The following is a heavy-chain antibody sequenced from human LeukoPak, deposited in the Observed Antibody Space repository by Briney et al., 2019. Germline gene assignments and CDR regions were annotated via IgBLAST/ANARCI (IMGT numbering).Heavy chain of an antibody. V-gene: IGHV4-59*01. CDR2: IYYSGST. J-gene: IGHJ4*02. CDR3: AREAAGGLSYFDY. CDR1: GGSISSYY. D-gene: IGHD2-15*01. Sequence: SETLSPTRTVSGGSISSYYWSWIRQPPGKGLEWIGYIYYSGSTNYNPSLKSRVTISVDTSKNQFSLKLSFVTAADTAVYFCAREAAGGLSYFDYWGQGALVTVSS.